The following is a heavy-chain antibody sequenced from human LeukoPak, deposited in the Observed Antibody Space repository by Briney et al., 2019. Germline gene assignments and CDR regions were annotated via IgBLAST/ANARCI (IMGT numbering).Heavy chain of an antibody. CDR2: VSGYDGRT. CDR1: GYSFASYG. J-gene: IGHJ3*02. Sequence: ASVKVSCKASGYSFASYGISWVRQAPGQGLKWMGWVSGYDGRTNYAQNLKGRVTVTAETSTSTVYMELRSLRSNDTAIYYCARDYYNDYEDTFDIWGQGTMVTVSS. CDR3: ARDYYNDYEDTFDI. V-gene: IGHV1-18*01. D-gene: IGHD4-11*01.